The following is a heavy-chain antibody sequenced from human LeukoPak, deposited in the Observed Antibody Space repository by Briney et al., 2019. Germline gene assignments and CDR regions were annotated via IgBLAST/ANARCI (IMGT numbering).Heavy chain of an antibody. J-gene: IGHJ4*02. D-gene: IGHD6-6*01. Sequence: PGGSLRLSCAASGFTFDDYAMHWVRQAPGKGLEWVSGISWNSGSIGYADSVKGRFTIPRDNAKNSLYLQMNSLRAEDTALYYCAKDTYSSSLTGFDYWGQGTLVTVSS. CDR2: ISWNSGSI. V-gene: IGHV3-9*01. CDR1: GFTFDDYA. CDR3: AKDTYSSSLTGFDY.